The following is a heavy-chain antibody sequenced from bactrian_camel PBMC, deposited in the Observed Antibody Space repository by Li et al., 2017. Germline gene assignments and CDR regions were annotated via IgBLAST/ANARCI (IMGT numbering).Heavy chain of an antibody. CDR2: LDSDGAA. CDR3: ATETVGCSRVPTY. J-gene: IGHJ4*01. CDR1: GSTYSGHC. D-gene: IGHD3*01. Sequence: HVQLVESGGGSVEAGGSLRLDCAASGSTYSGHCMGWFRQVPGKRRERVAALDSDGAASYADSVKGRFTISKDSAKNTLYLQINSLKPEDTAMYYCATETVGCSRVPTYRGQGTQVTVS. V-gene: IGHV3S9*01.